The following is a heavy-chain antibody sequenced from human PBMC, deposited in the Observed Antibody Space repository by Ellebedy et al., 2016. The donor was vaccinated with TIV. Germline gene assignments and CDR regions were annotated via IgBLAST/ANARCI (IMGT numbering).Heavy chain of an antibody. V-gene: IGHV1-18*01. D-gene: IGHD3-22*01. J-gene: IGHJ4*02. Sequence: ASVKVSXKASGYTFTSYGISWVRQAPGQGLEWMGWISAYNGNTNYAQKLQGRVTMTTDTSTSTAYMELRSLRSDDTAVYYCARGRDHYYDSSGYFDYWGQGTLVTVSS. CDR3: ARGRDHYYDSSGYFDY. CDR2: ISAYNGNT. CDR1: GYTFTSYG.